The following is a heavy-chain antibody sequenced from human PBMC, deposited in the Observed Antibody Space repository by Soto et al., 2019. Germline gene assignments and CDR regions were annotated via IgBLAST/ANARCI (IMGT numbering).Heavy chain of an antibody. CDR2: ISGSGGST. V-gene: IGHV3-23*01. CDR3: AKDHGRDTRTIFGVSNQLNGFDP. Sequence: HPGGSLRLSCAASGFTFSSYAMSWVRQAPGKGLEWVSAISGSGGSTYYADSVKGRFTISRDNSKNTLYLQMNSLRAEDTAVYYCAKDHGRDTRTIFGVSNQLNGFDPWGQGTLVTVSS. J-gene: IGHJ5*02. CDR1: GFTFSSYA. D-gene: IGHD3-3*01.